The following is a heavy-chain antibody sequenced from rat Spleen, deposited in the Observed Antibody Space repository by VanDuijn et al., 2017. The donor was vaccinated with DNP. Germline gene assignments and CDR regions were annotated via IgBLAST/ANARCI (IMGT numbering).Heavy chain of an antibody. CDR3: VRPDVYYGLEDWSAN. J-gene: IGHJ3*01. CDR1: GFNFNDYW. Sequence: EVKLVESGGGLVQPGRSLKLSCAASGFNFNDYWMGWVRQAPGKGLEWVASINTDGGATYYPVSVKGRFTISRDNAKSTLYLQMDSLRSEDTAIYYCVRPDVYYGLEDWSANWGQGTLVTVSS. D-gene: IGHD1-6*01. V-gene: IGHV5-25*01. CDR2: INTDGGAT.